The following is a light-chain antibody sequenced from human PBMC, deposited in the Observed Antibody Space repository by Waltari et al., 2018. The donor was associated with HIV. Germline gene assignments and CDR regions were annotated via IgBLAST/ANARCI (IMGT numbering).Light chain of an antibody. J-gene: IGLJ2*01. V-gene: IGLV3-21*04. CDR3: EVWDETRNRVV. CDR2: YDS. CDR1: RIGTKS. Sequence: YVLTQPPSVSVAPGKTATITCEGDRIGTKSVHWYQQKSGQAPQLIIYYDSDRPSGIPERFSGSNSGSAATLTISRVEDGDEADYYCEVWDETRNRVVFGGGTKLFAL.